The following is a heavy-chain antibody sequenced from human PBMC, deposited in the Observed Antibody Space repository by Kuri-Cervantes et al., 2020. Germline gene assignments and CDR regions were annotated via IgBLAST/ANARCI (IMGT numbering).Heavy chain of an antibody. CDR2: ISSSSSYI. CDR3: ARAMAGGMMVGDAFDI. Sequence: GESLKISCAASGFTFSSYSMNWVRQAPGKGLEWVSSISSSSSYIYYADSVKGRFTISRDSAKNSLYLQMNSLRAEDTAVYYCARAMAGGMMVGDAFDIWGQGTMVTVSS. V-gene: IGHV3-21*01. J-gene: IGHJ3*02. D-gene: IGHD5-24*01. CDR1: GFTFSSYS.